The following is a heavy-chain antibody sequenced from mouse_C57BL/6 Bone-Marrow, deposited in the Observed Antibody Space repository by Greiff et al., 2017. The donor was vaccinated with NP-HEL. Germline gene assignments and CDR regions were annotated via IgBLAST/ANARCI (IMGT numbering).Heavy chain of an antibody. CDR2: IHPNSGST. V-gene: IGHV1-64*01. CDR3: AREEGIDDGYYGWYFEV. D-gene: IGHD2-3*01. CDR1: GYTFTSYW. Sequence: QVQLQQPGAELVKPGASVKLSCKASGYTFTSYWMHWVKQRPGQGLEWIGMIHPNSGSTNYNEKFKSKATLTVDKSSSTAYMQLSSLTSEDSAVYYCAREEGIDDGYYGWYFEVWGTGTTVTVAS. J-gene: IGHJ1*03.